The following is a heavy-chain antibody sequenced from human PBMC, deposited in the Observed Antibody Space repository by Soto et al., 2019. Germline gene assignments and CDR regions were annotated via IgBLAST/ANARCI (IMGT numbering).Heavy chain of an antibody. Sequence: SVKVSCKASGYTFTGYYMHWVRQAPGQGLEWMGGIIPIFGTANYAQKLQGRVTITADESTSTAYMELSSLRSEDTAVYYCARDSLREDYFDYWGQGTLVTVSS. V-gene: IGHV1-69*13. D-gene: IGHD1-26*01. CDR1: GYTFTGYY. J-gene: IGHJ4*02. CDR3: ARDSLREDYFDY. CDR2: IIPIFGTA.